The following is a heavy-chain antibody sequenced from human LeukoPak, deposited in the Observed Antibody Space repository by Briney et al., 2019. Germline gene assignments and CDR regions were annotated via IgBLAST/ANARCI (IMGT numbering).Heavy chain of an antibody. CDR2: INHSGST. CDR1: GGSFSGYY. J-gene: IGHJ4*02. Sequence: SETLSLTCAAYGGSFSGYYWSWIRQPPGKGLEWIGEINHSGSTNYNPSLKSRVTISVDTSKNQFSLKLSSVTAADTAVYYCARGRISPIAARSYYFDYWGQGTLVTVSS. V-gene: IGHV4-34*01. CDR3: ARGRISPIAARSYYFDY. D-gene: IGHD6-6*01.